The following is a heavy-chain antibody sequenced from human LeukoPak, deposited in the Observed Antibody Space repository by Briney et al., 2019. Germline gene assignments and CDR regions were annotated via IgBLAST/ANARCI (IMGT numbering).Heavy chain of an antibody. CDR2: FDPEDGET. V-gene: IGHV1-24*01. CDR1: EYTLTELS. J-gene: IGHJ5*02. D-gene: IGHD2-8*01. Sequence: ASVKVSCKVSEYTLTELSMHWVRQAPGEGLEWMGGFDPEDGETIYAQKFQGRVTMTEDTSANTAYMELTSLKSEDTAVYYCAREALPNGVWRVGWFDPWGQGTLVTVFS. CDR3: AREALPNGVWRVGWFDP.